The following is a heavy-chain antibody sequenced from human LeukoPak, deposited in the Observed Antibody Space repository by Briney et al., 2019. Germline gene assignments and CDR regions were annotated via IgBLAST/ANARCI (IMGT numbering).Heavy chain of an antibody. Sequence: GGSLRLSCAASGFTFSSYEMNWVRQAPGKGLEWVSYISSSGSTIYYADSVKGRFTISRDNAKNSLYLQMNSLRAEDTAVYYCYGSDQIVGATTYFDYWGQGTLVTVSS. D-gene: IGHD1-26*01. V-gene: IGHV3-48*03. J-gene: IGHJ4*02. CDR2: ISSSGSTI. CDR1: GFTFSSYE. CDR3: YGSDQIVGATTYFDY.